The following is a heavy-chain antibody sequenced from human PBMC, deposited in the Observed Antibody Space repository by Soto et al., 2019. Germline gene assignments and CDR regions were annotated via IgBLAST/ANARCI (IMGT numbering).Heavy chain of an antibody. V-gene: IGHV3-33*01. D-gene: IGHD3-3*01. Sequence: QVQLVESGGGVVQPGRSLRLSCAASGFTFSSYGMHWVRQAPGKGLEWVAVIWYDGSNKYYADSVKGRFTISRDNSKNTLYLQMNSLRAEDTAVYYCARGQGSPPYYDFWSGYSSYYYYYMDVWGKGTTVTVSS. CDR1: GFTFSSYG. CDR2: IWYDGSNK. J-gene: IGHJ6*03. CDR3: ARGQGSPPYYDFWSGYSSYYYYYMDV.